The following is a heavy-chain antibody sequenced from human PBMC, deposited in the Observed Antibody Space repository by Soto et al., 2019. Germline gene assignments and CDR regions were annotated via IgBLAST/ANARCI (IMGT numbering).Heavy chain of an antibody. D-gene: IGHD4-17*01. V-gene: IGHV1-18*01. CDR1: GYTFTSYG. J-gene: IGHJ4*02. CDR3: ASVRLRAWDGDYTFDY. Sequence: QVQLVQSGAEVKKPGASVKVSCKASGYTFTSYGIIWVRQAPGQGLEWMGWISAYNGNTNYAQKLQGRVTMTTDTPTSTGYMELRSLRSDDTAVYYCASVRLRAWDGDYTFDYWGQGTLVTVSS. CDR2: ISAYNGNT.